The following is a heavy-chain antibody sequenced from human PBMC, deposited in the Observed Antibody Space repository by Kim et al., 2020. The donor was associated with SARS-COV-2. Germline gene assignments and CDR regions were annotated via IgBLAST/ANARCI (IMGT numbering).Heavy chain of an antibody. D-gene: IGHD3-16*02. Sequence: GGSLRLSCAASGFTLSNNAMTWVRQAPGKGLEWVSDIRGGGDTYYADSVKGRLTFSRDDSQNVLFLQMDSLRADDTALYYCGGHGDFSYWGQGTLVTVSS. J-gene: IGHJ4*02. CDR3: GGHGDFSY. V-gene: IGHV3-23*01. CDR1: GFTLSNNA. CDR2: IRGGGDT.